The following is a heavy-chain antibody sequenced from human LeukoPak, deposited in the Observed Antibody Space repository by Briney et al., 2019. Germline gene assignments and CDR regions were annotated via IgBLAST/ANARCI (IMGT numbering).Heavy chain of an antibody. V-gene: IGHV1-18*01. D-gene: IGHD6-13*01. CDR1: GYTFTSYG. Sequence: GASVKVSCKASGYTFTSYGISWVRQAPGQGLEWMGWISAYNGNTNYAQKLQGRVTMTTDTSTSTAYMELRSLRSDDTAVYYCARALYSRKIIRTWFDPWGQGTLVTVSS. J-gene: IGHJ5*02. CDR2: ISAYNGNT. CDR3: ARALYSRKIIRTWFDP.